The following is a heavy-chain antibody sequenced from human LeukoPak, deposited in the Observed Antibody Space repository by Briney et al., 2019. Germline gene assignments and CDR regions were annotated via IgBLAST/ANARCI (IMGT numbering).Heavy chain of an antibody. CDR3: AKAQFRYYYDSSGYLSGGLDY. Sequence: GGSLRLSCAASGFTFSSYAMSWVRQAPGKGLEWVAAISGSGGSTYYADSVKGRFTISRDNSKNTLYLQMNSLRAEDTAVYYCAKAQFRYYYDSSGYLSGGLDYWGQGTLVTVSS. J-gene: IGHJ4*02. V-gene: IGHV3-23*01. CDR1: GFTFSSYA. CDR2: ISGSGGST. D-gene: IGHD3-22*01.